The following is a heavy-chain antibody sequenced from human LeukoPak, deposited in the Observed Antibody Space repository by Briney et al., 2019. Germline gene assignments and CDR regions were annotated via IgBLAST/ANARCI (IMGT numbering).Heavy chain of an antibody. D-gene: IGHD3-3*01. V-gene: IGHV3-23*01. J-gene: IGHJ4*02. CDR3: AKLGDFWSGYPDY. CDR1: GFTVSSNY. CDR2: ISGSGGST. Sequence: GGSLRLSCAASGFTVSSNYMSWVRQAPGKGLEWVSAISGSGGSTYYADSVKGRFTISRDNSKNTLYLQMNSLRAEDTAVYYCAKLGDFWSGYPDYWGQGTLVTVSS.